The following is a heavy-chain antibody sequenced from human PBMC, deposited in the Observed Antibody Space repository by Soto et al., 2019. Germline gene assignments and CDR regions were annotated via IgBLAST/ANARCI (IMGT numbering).Heavy chain of an antibody. J-gene: IGHJ6*01. CDR2: IDPSDSDT. D-gene: IGHD4-17*01. Sequence: PGECLTTSCKGSGYSFTSYWLIWVLQLPGKGLDGMGRIDPSDSDTNYSPSFQGHVTISADKSISTAYLQWSSLTASDTAMYYCARQDYGDYDKYGMDVWGQGTTVTVSS. V-gene: IGHV5-10-1*01. CDR3: ARQDYGDYDKYGMDV. CDR1: GYSFTSYW.